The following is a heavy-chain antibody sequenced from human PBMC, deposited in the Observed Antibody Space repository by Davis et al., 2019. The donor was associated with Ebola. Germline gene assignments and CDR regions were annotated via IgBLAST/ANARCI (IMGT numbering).Heavy chain of an antibody. J-gene: IGHJ3*02. Sequence: GESLKISCAASGFTFSSYAMSWVRQAPGKGLEWVSAITGSDGSTYCADSVKGRFTISRDNSKNTLYLQMNSLRAEDTAVYYCATYSGSYYVVYAFDIWGQGTMVTVSS. CDR1: GFTFSSYA. CDR3: ATYSGSYYVVYAFDI. V-gene: IGHV3-23*01. D-gene: IGHD1-26*01. CDR2: ITGSDGST.